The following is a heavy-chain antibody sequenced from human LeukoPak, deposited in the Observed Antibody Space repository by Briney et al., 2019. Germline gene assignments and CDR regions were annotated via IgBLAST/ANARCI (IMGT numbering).Heavy chain of an antibody. V-gene: IGHV1-46*01. J-gene: IGHJ3*02. CDR2: INPSGGST. CDR3: ARGLTMIVVVIPYRDAFDI. CDR1: GYTFTSYY. Sequence: ASVKVSCKASGYTFTSYYMHWVRQAPGQGLEWMGIINPSGGSTSYAQKFQGRVTMTRDMSTSTVYMELSSLRSEDTAVYYCARGLTMIVVVIPYRDAFDIWGQGTMVTVSS. D-gene: IGHD3-22*01.